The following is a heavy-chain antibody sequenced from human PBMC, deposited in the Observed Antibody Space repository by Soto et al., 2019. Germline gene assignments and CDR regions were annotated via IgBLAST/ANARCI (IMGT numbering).Heavy chain of an antibody. CDR3: ARVEDYGDYVGDAFDI. J-gene: IGHJ3*02. CDR2: IYHSGST. CDR1: GGSISSSSW. Sequence: SETLSLTCAVSGGSISSSSWWSWVSQPPGKGLEWIGEIYHSGSTNYNPSLKSRVTISVDKSKNQFSLKLSSVTAADTAVYYCARVEDYGDYVGDAFDIWGQGTMVTVSS. D-gene: IGHD4-17*01. V-gene: IGHV4-4*02.